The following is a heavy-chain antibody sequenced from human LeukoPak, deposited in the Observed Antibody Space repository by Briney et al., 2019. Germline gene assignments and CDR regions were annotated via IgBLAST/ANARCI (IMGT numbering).Heavy chain of an antibody. D-gene: IGHD1-26*01. CDR1: GFTFSSYW. V-gene: IGHV3-23*01. J-gene: IGHJ4*02. Sequence: GGSLRLSCAASGFTFSSYWMHWVRQAPGKGLVWVSRINGGGADRYYADSVKGRFTISRDNSKSTLYLQMNRLRVEDTATYFCAKEWTVAAGATNYLDSWGQGTLVTVSS. CDR2: INGGGADR. CDR3: AKEWTVAAGATNYLDS.